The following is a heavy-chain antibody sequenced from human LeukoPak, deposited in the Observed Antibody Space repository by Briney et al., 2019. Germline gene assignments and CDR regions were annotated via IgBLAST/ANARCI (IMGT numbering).Heavy chain of an antibody. Sequence: SETLSLTCTVSGGSISSSSYYWGWIRQPPGKGLEWIGSIYYSGSTYYNPSLKSRVTISVDTSKNQFSLKLSSVTAADTAVYYCAISYIAAAGTLDYWGQGTLVTVSS. CDR1: GGSISSSSYY. V-gene: IGHV4-39*07. CDR3: AISYIAAAGTLDY. J-gene: IGHJ4*02. D-gene: IGHD6-13*01. CDR2: IYYSGST.